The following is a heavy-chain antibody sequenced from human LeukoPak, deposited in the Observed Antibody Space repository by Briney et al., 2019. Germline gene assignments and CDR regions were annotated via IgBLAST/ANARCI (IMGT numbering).Heavy chain of an antibody. D-gene: IGHD3-22*01. J-gene: IGHJ4*02. CDR2: IKQDGSEK. CDR1: GFTFSSRDW. Sequence: GGSLRLSCVASGFTFSSRDWMTWVRQAPGKGLEWVANIKQDGSEKNYVDSVKGRFTISRDNAKNSVDLQMNSLRVEDTAVYYCAKDLPYSYDSTGYPFDYWGQGTLVTVSS. CDR3: AKDLPYSYDSTGYPFDY. V-gene: IGHV3-7*03.